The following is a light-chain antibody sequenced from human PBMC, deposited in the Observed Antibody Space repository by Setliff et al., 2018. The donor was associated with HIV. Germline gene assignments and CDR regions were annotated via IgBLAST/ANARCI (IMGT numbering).Light chain of an antibody. CDR2: GTS. V-gene: IGKV1D-8*03. Sequence: VIWMTQFPSLVSASTGDRVNISCQTSHDISTQLAWYQQKPGKAPDLLIYGTSTLQSGVPSRFSGGGSGTDFTLTISCLQSEDFATYFCQQYYNYPLTVGGGTKVDIK. CDR3: QQYYNYPLT. J-gene: IGKJ4*01. CDR1: HDISTQ.